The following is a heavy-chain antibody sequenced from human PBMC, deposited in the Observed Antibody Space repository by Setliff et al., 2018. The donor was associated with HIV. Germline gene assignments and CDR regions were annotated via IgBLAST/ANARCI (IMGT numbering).Heavy chain of an antibody. Sequence: PSETLSLTCTVSGGSISSYYWSWIRQPPGKGLEWIGYIYYSGNTNYNPSLKSRVTISIDTSKNQFSLKLSSVTAADTAVYYCASDIVGHMDVWGNGTTVTVSS. V-gene: IGHV4-59*01. CDR1: GGSISSYY. J-gene: IGHJ6*03. D-gene: IGHD2-15*01. CDR3: ASDIVGHMDV. CDR2: IYYSGNT.